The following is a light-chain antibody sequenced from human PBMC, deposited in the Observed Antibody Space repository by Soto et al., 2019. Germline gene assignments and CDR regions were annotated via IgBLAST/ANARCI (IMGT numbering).Light chain of an antibody. Sequence: QSALTQPASVSGSPGQSITISCTGTTSDVGGYNYVSWHQQHPGKAPKLMIYDVINRPSGVSNRFSGSKSDNTASLTISGLQADDEADYYCTSYTSSGTHVFGSGTKVTVL. CDR3: TSYTSSGTHV. CDR2: DVI. CDR1: TSDVGGYNY. V-gene: IGLV2-14*01. J-gene: IGLJ1*01.